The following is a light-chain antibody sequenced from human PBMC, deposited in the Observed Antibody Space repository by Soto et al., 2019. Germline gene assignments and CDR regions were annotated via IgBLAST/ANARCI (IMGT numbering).Light chain of an antibody. CDR2: GNI. Sequence: QSVLTQPPSVSGAPGQRVTISCTGSSFNIGAGYDVHWYQQLPGTAPKLLIYGNINRPSGVPDRFSGSKSGTSASLAITGLQAEDEAVYYCQSFDSSLSGVVFGGGTKLTVL. J-gene: IGLJ2*01. CDR3: QSFDSSLSGVV. CDR1: SFNIGAGYD. V-gene: IGLV1-40*01.